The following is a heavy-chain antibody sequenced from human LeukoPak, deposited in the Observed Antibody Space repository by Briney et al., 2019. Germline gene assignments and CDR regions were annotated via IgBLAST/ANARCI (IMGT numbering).Heavy chain of an antibody. CDR2: ISASGGST. J-gene: IGHJ4*02. V-gene: IGHV3-23*01. CDR1: GFTFSSSA. CDR3: AKDRYCGSTSCYAGFDY. Sequence: TGGSLRLTCAASGFTFSSSAMSWVRQVPGKGLEWVSGISASGGSTYYADSVRGRFTISRDNSKNTLYVQMNSLRDEDTAVYYCAKDRYCGSTSCYAGFDYWGQGTLVTVSS. D-gene: IGHD2-2*01.